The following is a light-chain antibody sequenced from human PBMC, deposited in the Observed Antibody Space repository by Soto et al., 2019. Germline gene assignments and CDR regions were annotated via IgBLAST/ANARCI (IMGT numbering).Light chain of an antibody. CDR1: SSDIGAFNY. CDR3: SSYTTAFFYV. J-gene: IGLJ1*01. V-gene: IGLV2-14*01. CDR2: GVT. Sequence: QSALTQPASVSGSPGQSITTSCTGSSSDIGAFNYVAWYQQHPGKAPKLIIHGVTNRPSGVSSRFSGPKSDYTASLTISGLQAEDEADYYCSSYTTAFFYVFGTGTKVTVL.